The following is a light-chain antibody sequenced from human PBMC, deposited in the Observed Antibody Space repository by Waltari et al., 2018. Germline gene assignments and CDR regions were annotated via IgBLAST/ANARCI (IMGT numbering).Light chain of an antibody. CDR2: AAS. Sequence: EIVLTQSPGTLSLSPGERATLSCRASQSVSSNSLAWYQQKPGQAPRLLIYAASSRATGIPDRFIGSGSRTDFTLTISRLEPEDFAVYYCQQYGSSPRTFGPGTKVDVK. CDR3: QQYGSSPRT. J-gene: IGKJ3*01. V-gene: IGKV3-20*01. CDR1: QSVSSNS.